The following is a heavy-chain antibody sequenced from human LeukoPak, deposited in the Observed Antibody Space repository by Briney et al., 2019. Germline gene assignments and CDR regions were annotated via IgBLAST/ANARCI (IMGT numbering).Heavy chain of an antibody. CDR3: ARDRPLYCSGGSYCYYYYGMDV. D-gene: IGHD2-15*01. Sequence: SETLSLTCAVYGGSFSGYYWSWIRQPPGKGLEWIGEINHSGSTNYNPSLKSRVTISVDTSKNQFSLKLSSVTAADTAVYYCARDRPLYCSGGSYCYYYYGMDVWGQGTTVTVSS. J-gene: IGHJ6*02. CDR1: GGSFSGYY. V-gene: IGHV4-34*01. CDR2: INHSGST.